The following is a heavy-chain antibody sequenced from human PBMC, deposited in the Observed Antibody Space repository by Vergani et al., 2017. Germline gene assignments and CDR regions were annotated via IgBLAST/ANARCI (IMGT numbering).Heavy chain of an antibody. CDR3: ALIAARWHYYMDV. J-gene: IGHJ6*03. Sequence: QVQLVESGGGLVKPGGSLRLSCAASGFTFSDYYMSWIRQAPGKGLEWVSYISSSGSTIYYADAVKGRFTISRDNAKTSLYLQMNSLRAEDTAVYYCALIAARWHYYMDVWGKGTTVTVSS. CDR1: GFTFSDYY. V-gene: IGHV3-11*01. D-gene: IGHD6-6*01. CDR2: ISSSGSTI.